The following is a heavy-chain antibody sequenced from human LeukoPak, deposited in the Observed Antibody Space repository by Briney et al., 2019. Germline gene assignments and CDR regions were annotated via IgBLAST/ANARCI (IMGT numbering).Heavy chain of an antibody. CDR1: GGSFSGYY. CDR2: INHSGST. CDR3: ARGRRKYYYGSGSYLGVWFDP. Sequence: SETLSLNCAVYGGSFSGYYWSWTRQPPGKGLEWIGEINHSGSTNYNPSLKSGVTISVDTSKNQFSLELSSVTAADTAVYYCARGRRKYYYGSGSYLGVWFDPWGQGTLVTVSS. V-gene: IGHV4-34*01. D-gene: IGHD3-10*01. J-gene: IGHJ5*02.